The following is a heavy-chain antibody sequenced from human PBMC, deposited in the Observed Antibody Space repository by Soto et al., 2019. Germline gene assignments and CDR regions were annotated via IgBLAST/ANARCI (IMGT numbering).Heavy chain of an antibody. CDR3: ARVGYYYDSNGYSGFDY. J-gene: IGHJ4*02. CDR1: GGTFSSYA. D-gene: IGHD3-22*01. CDR2: IIPIFGTA. V-gene: IGHV1-69*01. Sequence: QVQLVQSGAEVKKPGSSVKVSCKASGGTFSSYAISWVRQAPGQGLEWMGGIIPIFGTANYAQKFQGRVTITADESTSTAYMELSSLRSEDTAVYYCARVGYYYDSNGYSGFDYWGQGTLVTVSS.